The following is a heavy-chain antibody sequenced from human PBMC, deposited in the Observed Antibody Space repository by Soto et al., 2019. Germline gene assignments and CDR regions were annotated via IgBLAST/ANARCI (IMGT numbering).Heavy chain of an antibody. CDR3: SRDDSDWFFN. Sequence: GGSLRLSCAASGFTFSNFAVNWARQAPGKGLEWLAFISSTGSAEYYADAVKGRFTVSRDNVKNLAFLQMNSLRDEDTAVYYCSRDDSDWFFNWGRGTLVTVSS. D-gene: IGHD3-9*01. V-gene: IGHV3-48*02. J-gene: IGHJ4*02. CDR1: GFTFSNFA. CDR2: ISSTGSAE.